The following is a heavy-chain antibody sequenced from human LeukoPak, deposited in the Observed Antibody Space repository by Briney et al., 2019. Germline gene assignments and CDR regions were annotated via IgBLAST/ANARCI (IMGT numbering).Heavy chain of an antibody. CDR2: IYYSGTT. J-gene: IGHJ4*02. CDR1: GGSISSYY. Sequence: SETLSLTCTVSGGSISSYYWSWIRQPPGKELEWIGYIYYSGTTNYNPSLKSRVTISVATSKNQFSLKLSSVTAADTAVYYCARGVYIAAAQYGYWGQGTLVTVSS. V-gene: IGHV4-59*01. D-gene: IGHD6-13*01. CDR3: ARGVYIAAAQYGY.